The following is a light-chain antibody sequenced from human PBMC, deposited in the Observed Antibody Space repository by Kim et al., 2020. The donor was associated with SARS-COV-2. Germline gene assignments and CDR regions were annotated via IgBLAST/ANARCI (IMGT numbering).Light chain of an antibody. J-gene: IGKJ2*01. CDR2: ATS. CDR3: QQSSSTSYT. Sequence: DIQMTQSPSSLSASIGDRVTITCRASQSISTYLNWYQQKPGKAPNLLIYATSSLQSGVPSRFSGSGSGTDFTLTISSLQPEDFATYYCQQSSSTSYTFGPGPSWRS. V-gene: IGKV1-39*01. CDR1: QSISTY.